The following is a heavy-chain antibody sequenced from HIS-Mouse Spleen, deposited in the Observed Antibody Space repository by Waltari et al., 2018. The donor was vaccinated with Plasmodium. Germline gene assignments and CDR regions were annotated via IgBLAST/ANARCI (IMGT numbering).Heavy chain of an antibody. CDR1: GFAFSRYW. CDR3: ASSWYWYFDL. CDR2: IKQDGSEK. J-gene: IGHJ2*01. D-gene: IGHD6-13*01. Sequence: EVQLVESGGGLVQPGGSLRLSCAASGFAFSRYWMSWVRQAPGKGLGVVANIKQDGSEKYYGYSLKGRFTISRDNAKNSLYLQMNSLRAEDTAVYYCASSWYWYFDLWGRGTLVTVSS. V-gene: IGHV3-7*01.